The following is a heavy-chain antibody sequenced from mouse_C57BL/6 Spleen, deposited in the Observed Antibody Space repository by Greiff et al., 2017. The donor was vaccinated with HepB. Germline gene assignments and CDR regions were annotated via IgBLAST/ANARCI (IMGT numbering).Heavy chain of an antibody. J-gene: IGHJ3*01. CDR1: GFTFSSYG. Sequence: EVMLVESGGDLVKPGGSLKLSCAASGFTFSSYGMSWVRQTPDKRLEWVATISSGGSYTYYPDSVKGRFTISRDNAKNTLYLQMSSLKSEDTAMYYCACPYGSSYWFAYWGQGTLVTVSA. CDR3: ACPYGSSYWFAY. D-gene: IGHD1-1*01. CDR2: ISSGGSYT. V-gene: IGHV5-6*01.